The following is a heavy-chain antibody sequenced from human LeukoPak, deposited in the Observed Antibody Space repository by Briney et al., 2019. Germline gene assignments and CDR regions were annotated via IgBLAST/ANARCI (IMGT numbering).Heavy chain of an antibody. CDR1: GYTFTGYY. Sequence: ASVKVSCKASGYTFTGYYMHWVRQAPGQGLEWMGWINPNSGDTKYVQKFQGRVTMTRDTSISTAYMELSRLRSDDTAVYYCARKGRSRSWVDYWGQGTLVTVSS. CDR2: INPNSGDT. J-gene: IGHJ4*02. D-gene: IGHD6-13*01. V-gene: IGHV1-2*02. CDR3: ARKGRSRSWVDY.